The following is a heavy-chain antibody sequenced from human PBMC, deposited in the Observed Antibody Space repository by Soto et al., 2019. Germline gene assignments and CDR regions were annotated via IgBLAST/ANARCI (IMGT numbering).Heavy chain of an antibody. CDR3: ARDDFYSYDY. Sequence: SETLSLTCTLSGGSISSDDYYWSWTRQPPGKGLEWIEYIYYGGSTYYNPSLKSRLTISEDTSKNQFSLKLSSVTAADTAVYYCARDDFYSYDYWGQGTLVTVSS. CDR1: GGSISSDDYY. J-gene: IGHJ4*02. D-gene: IGHD4-4*01. V-gene: IGHV4-30-4*01. CDR2: IYYGGST.